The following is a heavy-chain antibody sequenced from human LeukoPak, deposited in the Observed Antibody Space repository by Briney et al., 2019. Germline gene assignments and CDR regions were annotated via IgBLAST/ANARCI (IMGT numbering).Heavy chain of an antibody. CDR3: ATISGNFDYLDC. D-gene: IGHD1-26*01. J-gene: IGHJ4*02. CDR2: ISGGGGAT. V-gene: IGHV3-23*01. CDR1: GFAFSNQA. Sequence: GGSRRLSCAASGFAFSNQAMSWVRQAPGKGLEWVSGISGGGGATYSADSVKGRFTISRDNSKNTMYLQMKSLRVEDTALYYCATISGNFDYLDCWGQGTLVTVST.